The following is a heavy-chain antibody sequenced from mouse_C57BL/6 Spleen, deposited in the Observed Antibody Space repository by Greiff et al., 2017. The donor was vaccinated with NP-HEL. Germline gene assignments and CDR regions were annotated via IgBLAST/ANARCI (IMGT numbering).Heavy chain of an antibody. Sequence: VQLQQPGAELVKPGASVKMSCKASGYTCNSDGINWGKKRPGQGREGRGERYRGRGRRNENEKFKSKATLTVDTSSSTAYMQLSSLTSEDSAVYYCARYDYDWYFDVWGTGTTVTVSS. CDR3: ARYDYDWYFDV. CDR2: RYRGRGRR. J-gene: IGHJ1*03. CDR1: GYTCNSDG. V-gene: IGHV1-55*01. D-gene: IGHD2-4*01.